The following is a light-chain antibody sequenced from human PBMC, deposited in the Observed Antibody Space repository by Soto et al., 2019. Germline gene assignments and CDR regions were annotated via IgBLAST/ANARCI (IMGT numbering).Light chain of an antibody. Sequence: EIVLTQSPATLSLSPGERATLSCRASQSLSSYLAGYQQRRGQAPRLLIYDASRRATGIPARFSGSGSGTDFTLSISSLEPEDFAVYYCQQRSDWPLTFGGGTKVEIK. J-gene: IGKJ4*01. CDR2: DAS. V-gene: IGKV3-11*01. CDR1: QSLSSY. CDR3: QQRSDWPLT.